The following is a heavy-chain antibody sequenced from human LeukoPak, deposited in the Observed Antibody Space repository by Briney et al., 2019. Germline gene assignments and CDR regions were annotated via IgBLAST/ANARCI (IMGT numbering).Heavy chain of an antibody. J-gene: IGHJ4*02. CDR2: INPKSGDK. CDR1: GYSFADYY. V-gene: IGHV1-2*02. CDR3: ARERGRGPDTALDY. Sequence: ASVKVSCKTSGYSFADYYMHWVRQAPGQGLEWMGWINPKSGDKNYAQNFQGRVTMTRDTSFRTAYMEVSRLRSDDTGVYYCARERGRGPDTALDYWGQGSLVTVSS. D-gene: IGHD5-18*01.